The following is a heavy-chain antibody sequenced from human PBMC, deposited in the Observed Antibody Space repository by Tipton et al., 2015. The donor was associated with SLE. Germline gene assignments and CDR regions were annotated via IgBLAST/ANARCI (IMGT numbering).Heavy chain of an antibody. Sequence: TLSLTCTVSGGSINTYFWSWVRQPPGKGLEWIGHIYHSGHTNYNPSLKSRVTISVDKSKNQFSLKVTSVTAADTAVYYCAKVINDWNYEWGPGTLVTVSS. CDR2: IYHSGHT. V-gene: IGHV4-59*12. CDR3: AKVINDWNYE. D-gene: IGHD1-7*01. J-gene: IGHJ1*01. CDR1: GGSINTYF.